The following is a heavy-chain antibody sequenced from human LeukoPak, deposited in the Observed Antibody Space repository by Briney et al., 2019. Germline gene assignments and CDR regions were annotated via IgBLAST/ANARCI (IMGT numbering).Heavy chain of an antibody. D-gene: IGHD1-1*01. CDR2: IYYSGTT. V-gene: IGHV4-31*03. CDR3: AREFQADSGTNYFDS. CDR1: GGSMNSGDYY. Sequence: SETLSLTCTVSGGSMNSGDYYWSWLRQHPGKGLEWIGYIYYSGTTYNTPSLKSRVSISVDTSKNQFSLKLSSVTAADTAVYYCAREFQADSGTNYFDSWGQGTLVTVSS. J-gene: IGHJ4*02.